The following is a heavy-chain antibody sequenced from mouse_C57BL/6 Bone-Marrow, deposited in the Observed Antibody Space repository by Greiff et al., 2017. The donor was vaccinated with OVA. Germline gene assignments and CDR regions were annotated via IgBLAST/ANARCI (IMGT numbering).Heavy chain of an antibody. CDR2: IDPNSGGT. V-gene: IGHV1-72*01. CDR3: AKGVQQYPSYWYFDD. D-gene: IGHD5-1*01. J-gene: IGHJ1*03. Sequence: QVQLQQPGAELVKPGASVKLSCKASGYTFTSYWMHWVKQRPGRGLEWIGRIDPNSGGTKYNEKFKSKATLTVDKPSSTAYMQLSSLTSEDSAVYCCAKGVQQYPSYWYFDDWGKGTTVTVSS. CDR1: GYTFTSYW.